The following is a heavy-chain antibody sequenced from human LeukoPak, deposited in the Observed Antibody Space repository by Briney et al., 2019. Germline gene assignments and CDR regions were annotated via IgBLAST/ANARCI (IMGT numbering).Heavy chain of an antibody. V-gene: IGHV3-23*01. CDR2: ISGSGGST. CDR3: AKVGYCSSTSCYTVAYFDY. CDR1: GFTFSSYA. J-gene: IGHJ4*02. Sequence: GGSLRLSCAASGFTFSSYAMSWVRQAPGKGLEWVSAISGSGGSTYYADSVKGRFTISRDNSKNTLYLQMNSLRDEDTAVYYCAKVGYCSSTSCYTVAYFDYWGQGTLVTVSS. D-gene: IGHD2-2*02.